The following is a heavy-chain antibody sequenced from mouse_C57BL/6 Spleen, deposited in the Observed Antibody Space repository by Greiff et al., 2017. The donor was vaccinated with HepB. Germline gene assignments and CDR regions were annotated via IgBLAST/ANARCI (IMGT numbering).Heavy chain of an antibody. CDR1: GYTFTSYW. CDR2: IHPNSGST. D-gene: IGHD1-1*01. Sequence: QVQLQQPGAELVKPGASVKLSCKASGYTFTSYWMHWVKQRPGQGLEWIGMIHPNSGSTNYNEKFKSKATLTVDKSSSTAYMQLSSLTSEDSAVYYCARSALTTVAHFDYGGQGTTLTVSS. V-gene: IGHV1-64*01. J-gene: IGHJ2*01. CDR3: ARSALTTVAHFDY.